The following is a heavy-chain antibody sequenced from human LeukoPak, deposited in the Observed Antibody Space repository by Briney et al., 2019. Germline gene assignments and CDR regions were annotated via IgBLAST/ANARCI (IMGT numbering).Heavy chain of an antibody. CDR3: SRADRLDGGPYLIGP. D-gene: IGHD2-21*01. CDR1: GYSFTDYY. Sequence: ASVTVSCKTSGYSFTDYYIHWVRQAPGQGLEWMGWINPNSGGTSSAQKFQGRVTMTRDTSITTVYMEVSWLTSDDTAIYYCSRADRLDGGPYLIGPWGQGTLVTVSS. J-gene: IGHJ5*02. CDR2: INPNSGGT. V-gene: IGHV1-2*02.